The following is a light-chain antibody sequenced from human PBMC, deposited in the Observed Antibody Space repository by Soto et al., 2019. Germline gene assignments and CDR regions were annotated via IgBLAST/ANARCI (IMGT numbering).Light chain of an antibody. Sequence: EIVMTQSPATLSVSPGERATLSCRASQSVGSTFAWYQQKVGQAPRLLIYDASARATGIPARFSGSGSGTEFTLTISSLQSEDFAVYYCQQYNDWPETFGQGTKV. CDR2: DAS. J-gene: IGKJ1*01. V-gene: IGKV3-15*01. CDR3: QQYNDWPET. CDR1: QSVGST.